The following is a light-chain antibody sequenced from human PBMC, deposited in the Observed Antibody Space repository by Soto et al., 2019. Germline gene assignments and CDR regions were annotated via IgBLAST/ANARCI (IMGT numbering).Light chain of an antibody. J-gene: IGLJ1*01. CDR3: QSYDISLHNYV. CDR2: GDN. CDR1: TSNIGAPYD. V-gene: IGLV1-40*01. Sequence: MVSISCTGSTSNIGAPYDVHWYQHLPGTAPKLLIYGDNNRPSGVPDRFSGSKSGTSASLAITRLQAEDEADYYCQSYDISLHNYVFGTGTKVTVL.